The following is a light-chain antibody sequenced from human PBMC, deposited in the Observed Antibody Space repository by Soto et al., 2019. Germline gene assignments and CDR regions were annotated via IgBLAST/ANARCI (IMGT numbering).Light chain of an antibody. J-gene: IGLJ3*02. CDR2: EDT. CDR3: SSYAGSSTLV. CDR1: SSDVGSYNL. Sequence: QSALTQPASVCGSPGQSVTISCTGTSSDVGSYNLVSWYQQHPGKAPKVVIYEDTKRPSGVSDHFSGSKSGNTASLTISGLQADDEADYYCSSYAGSSTLVFGGGTKLTVL. V-gene: IGLV2-23*01.